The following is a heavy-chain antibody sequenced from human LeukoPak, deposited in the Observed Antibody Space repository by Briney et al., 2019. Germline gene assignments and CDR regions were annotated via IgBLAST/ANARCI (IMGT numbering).Heavy chain of an antibody. CDR3: ARGGSWIQLVGGAFDI. CDR1: GGSISSYY. Sequence: SETLSLTCTVSGGSISSYYWSWIRQPAGKGLEWIGRIYTSGSTNYNPSLKSRVTISVDTSKNQFSLKLSSVTAADTAVYYCARGGSWIQLVGGAFDIWGQGTMVTVSS. V-gene: IGHV4-4*07. CDR2: IYTSGST. D-gene: IGHD5-18*01. J-gene: IGHJ3*02.